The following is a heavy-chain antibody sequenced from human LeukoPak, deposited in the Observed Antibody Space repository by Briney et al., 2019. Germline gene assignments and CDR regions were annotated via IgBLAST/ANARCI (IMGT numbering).Heavy chain of an antibody. Sequence: PSETLSLTCTVSGGSVNSGNYYWSWIRQPPGKGLEWIRNIHYSGRTNYNPSLSSRVIISVDTSKNQFSLKLSSVTAADTAVCFCARVGLNYFDYWGQGTLVTVSS. CDR1: GGSVNSGNYY. V-gene: IGHV4-61*01. CDR2: IHYSGRT. J-gene: IGHJ4*02. D-gene: IGHD3-16*01. CDR3: ARVGLNYFDY.